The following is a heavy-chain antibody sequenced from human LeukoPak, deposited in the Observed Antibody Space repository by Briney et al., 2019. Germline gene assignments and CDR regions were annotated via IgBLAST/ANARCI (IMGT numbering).Heavy chain of an antibody. CDR1: GGTFSSYA. CDR3: ARAKLGYCTNGVCYTPYYFDY. V-gene: IGHV1-69*05. CDR2: IIPIFGTA. J-gene: IGHJ4*02. D-gene: IGHD2-8*01. Sequence: SVKVSCKASGGTFSSYATSWVRQAPGQGLEWMGGIIPIFGTANYAQKFQGRVTITTDESTSTAYMELSSLRSEDTAVYYCARAKLGYCTNGVCYTPYYFDYWGQGTLVTVSS.